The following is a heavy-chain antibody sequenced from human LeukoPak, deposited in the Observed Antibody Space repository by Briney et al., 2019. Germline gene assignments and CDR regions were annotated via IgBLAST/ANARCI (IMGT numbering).Heavy chain of an antibody. D-gene: IGHD6-19*01. Sequence: GGSLRLSCAASGFTFSSYGMSWVRQAPGKGLEWVSAIGGRDGSTYYADSVKGRFTISRDNSKDTLYLQMNSLRAEDTAIYYCARVAGTKCFDYWGQGTLVTVSS. CDR1: GFTFSSYG. CDR2: IGGRDGST. CDR3: ARVAGTKCFDY. J-gene: IGHJ4*02. V-gene: IGHV3-23*01.